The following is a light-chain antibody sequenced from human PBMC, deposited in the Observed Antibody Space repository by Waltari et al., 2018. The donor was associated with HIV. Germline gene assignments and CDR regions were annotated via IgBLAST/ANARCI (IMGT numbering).Light chain of an antibody. CDR3: QQYSLTPLS. J-gene: IGKJ4*01. CDR1: QTISNNY. V-gene: IGKV3-20*01. CDR2: GAS. Sequence: MVLTPSPATLSVSPGDSATLSCRASQTISNNYVAWYQRKPGQAPRLLISGASTRATGIPDRFSGSGSGTHFTLTITRLEPEDSAVYFCQQYSLTPLSFGGGTKVEFK.